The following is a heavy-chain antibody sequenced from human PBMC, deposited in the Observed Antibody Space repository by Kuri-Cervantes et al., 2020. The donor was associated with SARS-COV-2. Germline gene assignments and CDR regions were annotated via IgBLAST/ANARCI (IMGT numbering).Heavy chain of an antibody. J-gene: IGHJ6*02. Sequence: GEPLKIPCAASGFTFSGHWIHWVRQAPGKGLVWVSRINPDGSYTNNADSVKGRFTLSRDNAKNMLFLQMNSLRAEDTAVYYCVREPDYSNYYYYGMDVWGQGTTVTVSS. D-gene: IGHD4-11*01. V-gene: IGHV3-74*01. CDR2: INPDGSYT. CDR3: VREPDYSNYYYYGMDV. CDR1: GFTFSGHW.